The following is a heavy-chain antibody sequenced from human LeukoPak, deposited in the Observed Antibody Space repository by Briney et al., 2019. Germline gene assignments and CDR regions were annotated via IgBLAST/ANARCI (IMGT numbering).Heavy chain of an antibody. D-gene: IGHD3-10*01. CDR3: ASVLMVRGISDY. V-gene: IGHV1-8*01. CDR2: MNPNSGNT. Sequence: GASVKVSCKASGYTFTSYDINWVRQATGQGLEWMGWMNPNSGNTGYAQKFQGRVTMTRNTSISTAYMELSSLRSEDTAVYYCASVLMVRGISDYWGQGTLVTVSS. J-gene: IGHJ4*02. CDR1: GYTFTSYD.